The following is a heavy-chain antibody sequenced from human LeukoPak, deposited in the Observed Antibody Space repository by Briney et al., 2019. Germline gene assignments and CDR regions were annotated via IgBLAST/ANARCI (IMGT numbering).Heavy chain of an antibody. CDR2: VWYDGTNK. CDR3: ARSVVPAAISPFDY. V-gene: IGHV3-33*01. D-gene: IGHD2-2*01. Sequence: GGSLRLSCAASGFTFSSYDIHWVRQAPGEGLEWVAVVWYDGTNKYYADSVKGRFTISRDNSKNTMYLQMNSLRVEDTAVYYCARSVVPAAISPFDYWGQGTLVTVSS. J-gene: IGHJ4*02. CDR1: GFTFSSYD.